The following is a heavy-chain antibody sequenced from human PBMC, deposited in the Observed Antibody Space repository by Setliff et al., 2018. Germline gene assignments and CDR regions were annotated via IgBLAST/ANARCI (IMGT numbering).Heavy chain of an antibody. Sequence: SETLSLTCTVSGGSISSSSCYWGWIRQPPGKGLEWIGTIYYSGSTYYNPSLKSRVTISVDTSKNQFSLKLSSVTAADTAVYYCARTPDGFLGDGFMDVWGQGTTVTVSS. CDR3: ARTPDGFLGDGFMDV. V-gene: IGHV4-39*01. CDR1: GGSISSSSCY. CDR2: IYYSGST. J-gene: IGHJ6*02. D-gene: IGHD3-3*01.